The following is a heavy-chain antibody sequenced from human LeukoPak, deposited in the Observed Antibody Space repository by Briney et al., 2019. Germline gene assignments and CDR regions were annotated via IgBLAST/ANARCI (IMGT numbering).Heavy chain of an antibody. CDR3: AREMDDILTGYGLDY. Sequence: GGSLRLSCAASGFTFSSYSMNWVRQAPGKGLEWVSSISSTGSYIFYADSVKGRFTISRDNAKNSLYLQMNSLRAEDTAVYYCAREMDDILTGYGLDYWGQGTPVTVSS. CDR1: GFTFSSYS. CDR2: ISSTGSYI. J-gene: IGHJ4*02. D-gene: IGHD3-9*01. V-gene: IGHV3-21*01.